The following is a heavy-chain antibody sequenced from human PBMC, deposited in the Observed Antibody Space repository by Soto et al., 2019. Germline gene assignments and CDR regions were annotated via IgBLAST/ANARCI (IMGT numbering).Heavy chain of an antibody. CDR3: ARDPSRGYCSGGSCYEGAPWLDY. Sequence: GGSLRLSCAASGFTFSSYGMHWVRQAPGKGLEWVAVIWYDGSNKYYADSVKGRFTISRDNSKNTLYLQMNSLRAEDTAVYYCARDPSRGYCSGGSCYEGAPWLDYWGQGTLVTVSS. CDR1: GFTFSSYG. D-gene: IGHD2-15*01. J-gene: IGHJ4*02. CDR2: IWYDGSNK. V-gene: IGHV3-33*01.